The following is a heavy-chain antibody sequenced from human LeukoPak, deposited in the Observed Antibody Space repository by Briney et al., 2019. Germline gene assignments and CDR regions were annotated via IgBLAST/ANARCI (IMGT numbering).Heavy chain of an antibody. CDR2: IRYSGTET. Sequence: PGGSLRLSCATSRFIFTSYDMHWFRQAPGKGLEWVAFIRYSGTETYYADSVKGRFTISRDNCKDTLYLQMNSLRAEDTAVYYCAKTPPRYYVKGSYPDYWGQGTLVIVSS. D-gene: IGHD3-10*02. V-gene: IGHV3-30*02. CDR3: AKTPPRYYVKGSYPDY. J-gene: IGHJ4*02. CDR1: RFIFTSYD.